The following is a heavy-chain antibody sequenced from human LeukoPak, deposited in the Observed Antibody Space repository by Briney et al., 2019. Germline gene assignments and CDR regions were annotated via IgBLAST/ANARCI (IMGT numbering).Heavy chain of an antibody. CDR3: ASSPPRREGYYMDV. V-gene: IGHV4-38-2*02. CDR2: IYHTGYT. CDR1: GYSISSGYY. D-gene: IGHD5-24*01. Sequence: SETLSLTCTVSGYSISSGYYWGWIRQPPGKGLEWIGTIYHTGYTYYNPSVKSRVTISIDTSKNQFSLKLSSVTAADTAVYYCASSPPRREGYYMDVWGKGTTVTVSS. J-gene: IGHJ6*03.